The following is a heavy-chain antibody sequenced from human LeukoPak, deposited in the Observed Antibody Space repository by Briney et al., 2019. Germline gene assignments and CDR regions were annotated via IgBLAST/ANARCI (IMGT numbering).Heavy chain of an antibody. V-gene: IGHV3-11*04. D-gene: IGHD6-19*01. Sequence: GGSLRLSCAASGFTFSDYYMSWIRQAPGKGLEWVSYISSSGSTIYYADSVKGRFTISRDNAKNSLYLQMNSLRAEDTAVYYCARVIAEQWLAPGNYYYYMDVWGKGTTVTVSS. CDR2: ISSSGSTI. J-gene: IGHJ6*03. CDR1: GFTFSDYY. CDR3: ARVIAEQWLAPGNYYYYMDV.